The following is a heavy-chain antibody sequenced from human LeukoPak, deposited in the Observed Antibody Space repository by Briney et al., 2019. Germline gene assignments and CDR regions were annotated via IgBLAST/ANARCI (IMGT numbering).Heavy chain of an antibody. CDR3: ARWGGDYGDAFDI. CDR1: GGSISSYY. J-gene: IGHJ3*02. Sequence: SETLSLTCTVSGGSISSYYWSWIRQPPGKGLEWIGHIYYSGSTNYNPSLKSRVTISVDTSKNQFSLKLSSVTAADTAVYYCARWGGDYGDAFDIWGQGTMVTVSS. CDR2: IYYSGST. V-gene: IGHV4-59*01. D-gene: IGHD4-17*01.